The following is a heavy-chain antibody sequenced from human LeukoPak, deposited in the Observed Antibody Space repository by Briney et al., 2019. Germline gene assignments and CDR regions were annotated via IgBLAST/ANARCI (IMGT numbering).Heavy chain of an antibody. CDR3: ARGPRYRYSSSYYYYYMDV. V-gene: IGHV4-34*01. CDR2: INHSLST. Sequence: SETLSLTCAVYGGSFGGFYWSWIRQSPGKGLEWIGEINHSLSTNYNPSLKSRVTMSVDTSKNQFSLKVTSVTAADTAVYYCARGPRYRYSSSYYYYYMDVWGKGTTVTVSS. D-gene: IGHD6-19*01. CDR1: GGSFGGFY. J-gene: IGHJ6*03.